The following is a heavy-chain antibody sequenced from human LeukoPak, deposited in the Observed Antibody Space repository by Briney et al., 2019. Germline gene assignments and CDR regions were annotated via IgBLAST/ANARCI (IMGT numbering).Heavy chain of an antibody. J-gene: IGHJ4*02. CDR2: IYYSGST. D-gene: IGHD6-13*01. Sequence: SETLSLTCTVSGGSISSYYWSWIRQPPGKGLEWIGYIYYSGSTNYNPSLKSRVTISVDTSKNQFSLKLSFVTAADTAVYYCARGGMAAGFDYWGQGTLVTVSS. CDR1: GGSISSYY. V-gene: IGHV4-59*01. CDR3: ARGGMAAGFDY.